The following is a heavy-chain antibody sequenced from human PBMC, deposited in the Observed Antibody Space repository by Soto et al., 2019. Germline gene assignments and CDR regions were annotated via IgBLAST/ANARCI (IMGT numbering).Heavy chain of an antibody. J-gene: IGHJ3*02. CDR2: IYHSGSI. CDR1: NASISSRNW. D-gene: IGHD3-10*01. CDR3: ASKFGELLADAFDI. V-gene: IGHV4-4*02. Sequence: SESLSRTCTVSNASISSRNWGTGVRQTPGKGLEWIGEIYHSGSINHNPSLKSRVTMSVDKSNNQFSLKMTSVTAADTAVYYCASKFGELLADAFDIWGQGTVVT.